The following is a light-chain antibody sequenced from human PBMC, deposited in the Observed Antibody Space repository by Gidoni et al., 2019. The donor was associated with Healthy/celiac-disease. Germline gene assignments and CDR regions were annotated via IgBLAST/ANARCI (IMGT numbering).Light chain of an antibody. Sequence: HSVLTQPPSVSGAPGHRVTISCTGSSSTIGAGYDVHWYQQLPGTAPKLLIYGNSNRPSGVPDRFSGSKSGTSASLAITGLQAEDEADYYCQSYDSSLSVVFGGGTKLTVL. J-gene: IGLJ2*01. CDR3: QSYDSSLSVV. CDR1: SSTIGAGYD. CDR2: GNS. V-gene: IGLV1-40*01.